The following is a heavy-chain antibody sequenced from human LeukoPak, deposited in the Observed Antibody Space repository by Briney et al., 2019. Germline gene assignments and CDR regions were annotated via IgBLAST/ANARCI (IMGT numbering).Heavy chain of an antibody. V-gene: IGHV1-2*06. CDR2: VNPNSGVT. CDR3: ARQWLPNGYFDY. J-gene: IGHJ4*02. CDR1: GYTFTAYF. Sequence: ASVKVSCKASGYTFTAYFMHWVRQAPGQGLEWMGRVNPNSGVTNSIQKFQGRVTMTRDTSISTAYMELSGLRSDDTAVYYCARQWLPNGYFDYWGQGTLVSVSS. D-gene: IGHD6-19*01.